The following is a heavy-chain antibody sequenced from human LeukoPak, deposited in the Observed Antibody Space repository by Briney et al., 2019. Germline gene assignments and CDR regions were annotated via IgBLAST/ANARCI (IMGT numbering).Heavy chain of an antibody. CDR1: GGSISSYY. V-gene: IGHV4-59*01. CDR2: IYYSGST. D-gene: IGHD3-10*01. CDR3: ARETGITMVRGVTNYFDY. Sequence: SETLSLTCTVSGGSISSYYWSWIRQPPGKGLEWIGYIYYSGSTNYNPSLKSRVTISLDTSKNQFSLKLSSVTAADAAVYYCARETGITMVRGVTNYFDYWGQGTLVTVSS. J-gene: IGHJ4*02.